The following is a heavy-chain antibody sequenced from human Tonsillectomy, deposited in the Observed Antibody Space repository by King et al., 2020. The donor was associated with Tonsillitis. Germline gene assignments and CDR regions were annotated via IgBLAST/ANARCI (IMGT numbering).Heavy chain of an antibody. J-gene: IGHJ6*02. CDR3: ARVFRVYYDYSNSYYYYYGMDV. CDR2: IGTAGDT. D-gene: IGHD4-11*01. CDR1: GFTFSSYD. Sequence: VQLVESGGGLVQPGGSLRLSCAASGFTFSSYDMHWVRQATGKGLEWVSAIGTAGDTYYPGSVKGRFTISRENAKNSLYLQMNSLRPGDTAVYYCARVFRVYYDYSNSYYYYYGMDVWGQGTTVTVSS. V-gene: IGHV3-13*01.